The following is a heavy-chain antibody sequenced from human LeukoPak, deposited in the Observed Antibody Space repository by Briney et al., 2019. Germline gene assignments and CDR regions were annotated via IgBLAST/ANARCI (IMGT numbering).Heavy chain of an antibody. CDR1: GGSISNYY. Sequence: SETLSLTCTVSGGSISNYYWSWIRQPPGKGLEWIGYIYYSGSTNYNPSLKSRVTISVDTSKNQFSLKLSSVTAADTAVYYCARGLPTSDAFDIWGQGTMVTVSS. CDR3: ARGLPTSDAFDI. D-gene: IGHD1-1*01. V-gene: IGHV4-59*01. CDR2: IYYSGST. J-gene: IGHJ3*02.